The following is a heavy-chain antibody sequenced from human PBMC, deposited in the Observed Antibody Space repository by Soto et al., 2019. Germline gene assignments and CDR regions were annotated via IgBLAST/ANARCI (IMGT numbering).Heavy chain of an antibody. CDR3: TTRVATISLAVAG. D-gene: IGHD6-19*01. J-gene: IGHJ4*02. CDR1: GFTFSNAW. Sequence: GGSLRLSCAASGFTFSNAWMSWVRQAPGEGQGLRRGLEWVSAISGSGGSTYYADSVKGRFTISRDNSKNTLYLQMNSLRAEDTAVYYCTTRVATISLAVAGWGQGTLVTVSS. V-gene: IGHV3-23*01. CDR2: ISGSGGST.